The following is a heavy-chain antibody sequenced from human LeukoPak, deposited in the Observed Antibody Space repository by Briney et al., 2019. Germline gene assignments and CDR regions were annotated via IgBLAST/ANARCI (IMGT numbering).Heavy chain of an antibody. V-gene: IGHV4-34*01. D-gene: IGHD1-26*01. CDR1: GGSFSGYY. CDR3: ASSGWELPLLPNY. CDR2: INHSGST. Sequence: SETLSLTCAVYGGSFSGYYWSWIRQPPGKGLEWIGEINHSGSTNYNPSLKSRVTISVDTSKNQFSLKLSSVTAADTAVYYCASSGWELPLLPNYWGQGTLVTVSS. J-gene: IGHJ4*02.